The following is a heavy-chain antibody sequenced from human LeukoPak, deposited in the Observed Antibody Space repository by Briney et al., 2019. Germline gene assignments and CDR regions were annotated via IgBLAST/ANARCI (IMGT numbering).Heavy chain of an antibody. Sequence: SETLSLTCTVSGGCLTTYYRSWIRQPPGKGLEGIGQVYYSEETKYNPSLTSRVTLSLDTSKKQSSLHLNSVTAADTAVYYFARGETSGRPGSGFVYSGQGALVTVSS. CDR3: ARGETSGRPGSGFVY. CDR1: GGCLTTYY. V-gene: IGHV4-59*01. CDR2: VYYSEET. J-gene: IGHJ4*02. D-gene: IGHD3-10*01.